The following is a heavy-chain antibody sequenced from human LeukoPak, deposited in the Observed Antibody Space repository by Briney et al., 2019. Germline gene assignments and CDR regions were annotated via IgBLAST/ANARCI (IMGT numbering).Heavy chain of an antibody. Sequence: GRSLRLSCAASGFTFSSYAMHWVRQAPGKGLEWVAVISYDGSNKYYADSVKGRVTISRDNSKNTLYLQMNSLRVEDTAVYYCARVRSSGYYGTAAGFDYWGQGTLVTVSS. CDR1: GFTFSSYA. CDR3: ARVRSSGYYGTAAGFDY. CDR2: ISYDGSNK. J-gene: IGHJ4*02. D-gene: IGHD3-22*01. V-gene: IGHV3-30-3*01.